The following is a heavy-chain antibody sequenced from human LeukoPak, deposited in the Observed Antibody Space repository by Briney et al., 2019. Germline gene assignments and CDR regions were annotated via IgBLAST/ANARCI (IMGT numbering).Heavy chain of an antibody. CDR3: ARHPIAAGGAYNWFDP. CDR2: IYPGDSDI. CDR1: GYRFTSYW. V-gene: IGHV5-51*01. D-gene: IGHD6-13*01. J-gene: IGHJ5*02. Sequence: GESLKISCKGSGYRFTSYWIGWVRQMPGKGLEWMGIIYPGDSDIRYSPSFQGHITLSVDKSISPAYVQWSNLKAYDTAMHCWARHPIAAGGAYNWFDPWGKGTLVTVSS.